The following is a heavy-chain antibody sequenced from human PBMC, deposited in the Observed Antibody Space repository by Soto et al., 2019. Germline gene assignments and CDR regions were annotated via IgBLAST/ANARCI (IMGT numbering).Heavy chain of an antibody. CDR3: ARGYPWPSDDAFDI. J-gene: IGHJ3*02. CDR2: IYSGGST. V-gene: IGHV3-53*01. CDR1: GFTVSSNY. Sequence: GGLRLSCAASGFTVSSNYMSWVRQAPGKGLEWVSVIYSGGSTYYADSVKGRFTISRDNSKNTLYLQMNSLRAEDTAVYYCARGYPWPSDDAFDIWGQGTMVTVSS. D-gene: IGHD1-26*01.